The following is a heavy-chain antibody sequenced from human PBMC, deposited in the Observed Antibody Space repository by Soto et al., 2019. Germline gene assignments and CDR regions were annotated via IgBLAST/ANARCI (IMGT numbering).Heavy chain of an antibody. Sequence: EVQLVESGGGLVQPGGSLRLSCAVSGVPFGTFTMNWVRQAPGKGLEWVSGLSDNVGTTHYAYSVKGRFTISRDKYKKTLYLQMNNLRAEETAVYYCAKPFIGGRIQSPFDLWGQGTLVTVSS. CDR3: AKPFIGGRIQSPFDL. CDR1: GVPFGTFT. J-gene: IGHJ4*02. V-gene: IGHV3-23*04. CDR2: LSDNVGTT. D-gene: IGHD1-1*01.